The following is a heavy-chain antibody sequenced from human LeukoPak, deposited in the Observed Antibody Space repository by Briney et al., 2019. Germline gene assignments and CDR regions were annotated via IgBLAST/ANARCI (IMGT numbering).Heavy chain of an antibody. CDR1: GGSISSGSYY. CDR3: ARHNDYSRAFDI. J-gene: IGHJ3*02. V-gene: IGHV4-61*02. Sequence: SETLSLTCTVSGGSISSGSYYWSWIRQPAGKGLEWIGRIYTSGSTNYNPSLKSRVTISVDTSKNQSSLKLSSVTAADTAVYYCARHNDYSRAFDIWGQGTMVTVSS. CDR2: IYTSGST. D-gene: IGHD4-11*01.